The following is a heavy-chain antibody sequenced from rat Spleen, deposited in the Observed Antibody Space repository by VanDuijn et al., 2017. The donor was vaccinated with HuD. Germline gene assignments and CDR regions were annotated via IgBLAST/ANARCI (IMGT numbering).Heavy chain of an antibody. CDR3: AREEIADYGGYGYFDY. J-gene: IGHJ2*01. D-gene: IGHD1-11*01. CDR2: ISPSGGST. Sequence: EVQVVESGGGLVQPGRSLKLSCAASGFTFSNYDMAWVRQAPTKGLEWVASISPSGGSTYYRDSVKGRFTISRDNAKSTLYLQMDSLRSEDTATYYCAREEIADYGGYGYFDYWGQGVMVTVSS. V-gene: IGHV5-25*01. CDR1: GFTFSNYD.